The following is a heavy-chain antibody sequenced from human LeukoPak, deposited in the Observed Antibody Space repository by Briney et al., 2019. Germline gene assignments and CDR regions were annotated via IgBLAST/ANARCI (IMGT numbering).Heavy chain of an antibody. J-gene: IGHJ4*02. CDR3: AKLATVTLPFDY. V-gene: IGHV3-30*18. D-gene: IGHD4-17*01. Sequence: PGGSLRLSCAASGFTFSSYGMHWVRQAPGKGLEWVAVISYDGSNYYADSVKGRFTISRDNSKNTLYLQMNSLRAEDTAVYYCAKLATVTLPFDYWGQGTLVTVSS. CDR2: ISYDGSN. CDR1: GFTFSSYG.